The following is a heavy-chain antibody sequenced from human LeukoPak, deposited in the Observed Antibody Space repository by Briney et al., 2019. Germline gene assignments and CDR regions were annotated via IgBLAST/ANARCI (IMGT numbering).Heavy chain of an antibody. D-gene: IGHD3-10*01. CDR1: GGSFSGYY. J-gene: IGHJ3*02. CDR2: INHSGST. Sequence: PSETLSLTCGVYGGSFSGYYWSWIRQPPGKGLEWIGEINHSGSTNYNPSLKSRVTISVDTSKNQFSLKLSSVTAADTAVYYCARPFMVRGYDAFDIWGQGTMVTVSS. CDR3: ARPFMVRGYDAFDI. V-gene: IGHV4-34*01.